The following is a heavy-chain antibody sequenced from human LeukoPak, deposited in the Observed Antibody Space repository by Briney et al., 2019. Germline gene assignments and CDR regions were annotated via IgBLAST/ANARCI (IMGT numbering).Heavy chain of an antibody. CDR2: IYYRGST. CDR3: GRAGYYYDSSGYYALGYFDY. CDR1: GVSISRGDYY. J-gene: IGHJ4*02. Sequence: SQTLSLTCTVSGVSISRGDYYWSWTRQPPGKGLEGNGYIYYRGSTYYNPSLKRRVTISVDTSKNPFSLKLSSVTAADTDVYYCGRAGYYYDSSGYYALGYFDYWGQGTLVTVSS. V-gene: IGHV4-30-4*01. D-gene: IGHD3-22*01.